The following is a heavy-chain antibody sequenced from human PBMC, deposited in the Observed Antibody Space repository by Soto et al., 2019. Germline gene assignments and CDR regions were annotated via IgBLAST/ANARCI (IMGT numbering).Heavy chain of an antibody. D-gene: IGHD3-3*01. J-gene: IGHJ4*02. CDR3: ARAETYYDFWRGPEYYFEY. CDR2: ISAYNGNT. Sequence: GASVKVSCKASGYTFTSYGISWVRQAPGQGLEWMGWISAYNGNTNYAQKLQGRVTMTTDTSTSTAYMELRSLRSDDTAVYYCARAETYYDFWRGPEYYFEYWGQGTLVTV. CDR1: GYTFTSYG. V-gene: IGHV1-18*01.